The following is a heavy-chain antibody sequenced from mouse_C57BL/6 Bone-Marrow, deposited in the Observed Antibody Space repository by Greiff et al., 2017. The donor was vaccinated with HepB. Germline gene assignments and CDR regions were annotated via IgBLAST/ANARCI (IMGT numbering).Heavy chain of an antibody. D-gene: IGHD1-1*01. CDR3: VRPSYYGSGYFDV. Sequence: EVKLVESGGGLVQPKGSLKLSCAASGFSFNTYAMNWVRQAPGKGLEWVARIRSKSNNYATYYADSVKDRFTISRDDSESMLYLQMNNLKTEDTAIYYCVRPSYYGSGYFDVWGTGTTVTVSS. CDR1: GFSFNTYA. V-gene: IGHV10-1*01. J-gene: IGHJ1*03. CDR2: IRSKSNNYAT.